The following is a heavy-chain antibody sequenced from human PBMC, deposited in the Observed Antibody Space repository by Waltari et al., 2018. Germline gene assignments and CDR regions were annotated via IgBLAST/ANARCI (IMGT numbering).Heavy chain of an antibody. V-gene: IGHV4-39*01. J-gene: IGHJ5*02. CDR2: IYYSGRT. CDR1: GGSISSRNYY. CDR3: ARSGYYDSSGYYWWFDP. Sequence: QLQLQESGPGLVKPSETLSLTCTVSGGSISSRNYYWGWIRHPPGNGQEWIGSIYYSGRTYYNPSLKSRVTISVDTSKNQFYLKLNSVTAADTAVHYCARSGYYDSSGYYWWFDPWGQGTLVTVSS. D-gene: IGHD3-22*01.